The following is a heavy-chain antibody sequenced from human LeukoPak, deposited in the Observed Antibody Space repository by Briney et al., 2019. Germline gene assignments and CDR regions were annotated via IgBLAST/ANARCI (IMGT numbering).Heavy chain of an antibody. D-gene: IGHD1-26*01. CDR1: GFTFSTYG. CDR3: ARVLAGATYFDY. CDR2: ISSSGNNM. Sequence: PGGSLRLSCAASGFTFSTYGMNWVRQAPGKGLEWVSYISSSGNNMDYADSVKGRFTISRDNAKNSLYLQMNSLRAEDTAVYYCARVLAGATYFDYWVRGTLVTVSS. V-gene: IGHV3-48*04. J-gene: IGHJ4*01.